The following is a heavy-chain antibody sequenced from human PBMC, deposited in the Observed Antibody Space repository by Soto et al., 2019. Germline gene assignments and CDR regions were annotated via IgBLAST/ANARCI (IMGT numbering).Heavy chain of an antibody. CDR3: ASPRYSSGWYFDPAYYGMDV. CDR2: IDPSDSYT. V-gene: IGHV5-10-1*01. D-gene: IGHD6-19*01. J-gene: IGHJ6*02. CDR1: GYSFTIYW. Sequence: PGESLKISCKGSGYSFTIYWISWVRQMPGKGLEWMGRIDPSDSYTNYSPSFQGHVTISADKSISTAYLQWSSLKASDTAMYYCASPRYSSGWYFDPAYYGMDVWGQGTTVTVSS.